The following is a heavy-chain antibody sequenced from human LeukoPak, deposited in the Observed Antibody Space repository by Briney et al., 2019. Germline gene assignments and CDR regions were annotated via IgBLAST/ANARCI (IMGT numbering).Heavy chain of an antibody. CDR3: ARDIVMGAAVAGHYYYYGMDV. CDR2: IGTAGDT. D-gene: IGHD6-19*01. J-gene: IGHJ6*02. CDR1: GFTFSSYD. Sequence: PGGSLRLSCAASGFTFSSYDMHWVRQATGKGLEWVSAIGTAGDTYYPGSVKGRFTISRENAKNSLYLQMNSLRSEDTAVYYCARDIVMGAAVAGHYYYYGMDVWGQGTTVTVSS. V-gene: IGHV3-13*01.